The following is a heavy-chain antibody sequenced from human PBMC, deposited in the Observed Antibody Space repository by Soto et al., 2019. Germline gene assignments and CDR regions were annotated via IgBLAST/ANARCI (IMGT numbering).Heavy chain of an antibody. Sequence: GGSLRLSCAASGFTFSTYSMNWVRQAPGKGLEWVSSISSTSDYIYYADSVKGRFTISRDNAKTSLYLQMSSLRAEDTAVYYCARGPTVVTHFDYWGHGTLVTVSS. CDR2: ISSTSDYI. J-gene: IGHJ4*01. CDR3: ARGPTVVTHFDY. D-gene: IGHD4-17*01. V-gene: IGHV3-21*01. CDR1: GFTFSTYS.